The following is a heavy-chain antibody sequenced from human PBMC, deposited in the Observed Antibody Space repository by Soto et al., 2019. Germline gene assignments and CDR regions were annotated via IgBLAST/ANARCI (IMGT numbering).Heavy chain of an antibody. D-gene: IGHD2-21*02. Sequence: QVELVQSGAEVKKPGASVKASCKASGYTFTRYGISWVRQAPGQGLEWIGWINTYNGDTSYAQNLQGSVTMTTDTSTSTAYMELRSLRSHDTAVYYCARDEYGGDSGYAMDVWGQGTTVTVSS. CDR1: GYTFTRYG. CDR3: ARDEYGGDSGYAMDV. V-gene: IGHV1-18*01. J-gene: IGHJ6*02. CDR2: INTYNGDT.